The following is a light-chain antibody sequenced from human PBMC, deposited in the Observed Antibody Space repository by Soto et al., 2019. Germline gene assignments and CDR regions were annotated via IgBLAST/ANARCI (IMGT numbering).Light chain of an antibody. J-gene: IGKJ1*01. Sequence: EVVLTQSPDTLSLSPGERATLSCRASQSVISTYLAWYQQKPGQTPRLLIYGASNRATGIPDRFSGSGSGTDFTLTISRLEPEDFGVYYCQQHNSSPWLFGQGTKVDIK. V-gene: IGKV3-20*01. CDR2: GAS. CDR3: QQHNSSPWL. CDR1: QSVISTY.